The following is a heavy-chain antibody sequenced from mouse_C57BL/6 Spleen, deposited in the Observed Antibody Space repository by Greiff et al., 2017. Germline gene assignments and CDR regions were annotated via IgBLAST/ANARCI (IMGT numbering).Heavy chain of an antibody. Sequence: EVKLVESGGGLVKPGASLKLSCAASGFTFSDYGMHWVRQAPEQGLEWVAYISSGSSTIYYADKVKGRFTIARDNAKNTLFLQMTSLRSEDTAMYYCARSNWEAWFAYWGQGTLVTVSA. J-gene: IGHJ3*01. CDR1: GFTFSDYG. CDR3: ARSNWEAWFAY. CDR2: ISSGSSTI. V-gene: IGHV5-17*01. D-gene: IGHD4-1*02.